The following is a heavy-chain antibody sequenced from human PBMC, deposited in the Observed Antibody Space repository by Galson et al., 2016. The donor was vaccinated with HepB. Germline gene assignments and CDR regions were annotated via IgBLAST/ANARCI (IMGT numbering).Heavy chain of an antibody. Sequence: SLRLSCAASGFTFSKAWMSWVRQAPGKGLEWVGRIRSKGDGGTADYAAPVKGRFTFSRDDSKNTLYLLMNNLKIEDTALYYCTTGENLGYFWSGDVFHIWGQGTLVTVSS. J-gene: IGHJ4*02. V-gene: IGHV3-15*01. D-gene: IGHD3-3*01. CDR3: TTGENLGYFWSGDVFHI. CDR2: IRSKGDGGTA. CDR1: GFTFSKAW.